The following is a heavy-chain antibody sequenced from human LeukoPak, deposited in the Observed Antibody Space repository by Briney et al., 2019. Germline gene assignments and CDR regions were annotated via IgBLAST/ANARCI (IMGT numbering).Heavy chain of an antibody. J-gene: IGHJ4*02. D-gene: IGHD5-18*01. CDR3: AKAWTYSYGYDY. Sequence: RGSLRLSCAASGFTFSSYAMSWVRQAPGKGLEWVSAISGSGGSTYYADSVKGRLTISRDNSKNTLYLQMNSLRAEDTAVYYCAKAWTYSYGYDYWGQGTLVTVSS. CDR2: ISGSGGST. CDR1: GFTFSSYA. V-gene: IGHV3-23*01.